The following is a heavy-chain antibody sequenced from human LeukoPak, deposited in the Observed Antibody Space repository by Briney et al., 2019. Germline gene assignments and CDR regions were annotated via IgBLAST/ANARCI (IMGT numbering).Heavy chain of an antibody. Sequence: GASVKVSCKASGYTFINYGISWVRQVPGQGLEWMGWINTYNGNTNFAQRLQGRVTVTTDTSTSTAYMELRSLRSDDTAVYYCARGSYYYGSGSYYLPHFDYWGQGTLVTVSS. CDR3: ARGSYYYGSGSYYLPHFDY. CDR1: GYTFINYG. D-gene: IGHD3-10*01. V-gene: IGHV1-18*01. J-gene: IGHJ4*02. CDR2: INTYNGNT.